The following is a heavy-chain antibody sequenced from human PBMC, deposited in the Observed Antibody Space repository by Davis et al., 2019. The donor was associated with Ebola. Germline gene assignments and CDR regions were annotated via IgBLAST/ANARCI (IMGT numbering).Heavy chain of an antibody. CDR2: ISSSSSYI. CDR1: GFIFSSYE. J-gene: IGHJ4*02. Sequence: PGGSLRLSCAASGFIFSSYEMNWVRQAPGKGLEWVSSISSSSSYIYYADSVKGRFTISRDNAKNSLYLQMNSLRAEDTALYYCARDLFTTGPIDYWGQGTLVTVSS. D-gene: IGHD1-1*01. V-gene: IGHV3-21*04. CDR3: ARDLFTTGPIDY.